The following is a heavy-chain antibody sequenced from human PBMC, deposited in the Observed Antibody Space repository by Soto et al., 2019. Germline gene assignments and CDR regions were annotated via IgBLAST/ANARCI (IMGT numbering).Heavy chain of an antibody. CDR3: ARDGDGIITMIVVVSYYFDY. CDR2: MNPGSGDT. Sequence: ASVNVSCKAAGYSFTNNDVIWVRQATGQGLEWMGWMNPGSGDTGYAQKFQGRVTMTRDISIATAYMELSSLRSDDTAIYYCARDGDGIITMIVVVSYYFDYWGQGTLVTVSS. V-gene: IGHV1-8*01. CDR1: GYSFTNND. D-gene: IGHD3-22*01. J-gene: IGHJ4*02.